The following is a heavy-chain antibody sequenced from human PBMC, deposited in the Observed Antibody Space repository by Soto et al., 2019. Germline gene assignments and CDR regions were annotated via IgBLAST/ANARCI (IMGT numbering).Heavy chain of an antibody. V-gene: IGHV3-66*01. CDR1: GFTFSSSY. Sequence: GGSLRLSCAASGFTFSSSYMSWVRQAPGKGLEWVSAIYAGGNTYYVDSVKGRFTNSRDNSKNTLYLQMNSLRADDSGVYYCAKFTLAPEDHWGQGTLVTVSS. D-gene: IGHD3-10*01. J-gene: IGHJ4*02. CDR2: IYAGGNT. CDR3: AKFTLAPEDH.